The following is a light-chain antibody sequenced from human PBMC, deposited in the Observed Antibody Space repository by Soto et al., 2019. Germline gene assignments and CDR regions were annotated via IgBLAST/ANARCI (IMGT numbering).Light chain of an antibody. CDR3: QQYHSPPQT. J-gene: IGKJ1*01. CDR1: QSVLYSPNNKNY. CDR2: WAS. Sequence: DIVMTQSPDSLAVSLGERATINCKSSQSVLYSPNNKNYLAWYQQKPGQPPKLLVYWASTRESGVPDRFSGSGSGTDFTVTINSLQAEDVAVYYCQQYHSPPQTFGQGTKVEIK. V-gene: IGKV4-1*01.